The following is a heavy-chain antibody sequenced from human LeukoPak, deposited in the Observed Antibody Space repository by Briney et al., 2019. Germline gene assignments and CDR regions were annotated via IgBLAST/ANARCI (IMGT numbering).Heavy chain of an antibody. J-gene: IGHJ4*02. Sequence: SETLSLTCTTPGVSISHFYWSWVRQPPGKGLEWIGNIYSGVPTYFNPSLKSRVIISVDTSKNQFSLNLTSVTAADTAMYYCVQTTGWPGFDYWGQGILVTVSS. D-gene: IGHD1-1*01. CDR1: GVSISHFY. V-gene: IGHV4-4*09. CDR2: IYSGVPT. CDR3: VQTTGWPGFDY.